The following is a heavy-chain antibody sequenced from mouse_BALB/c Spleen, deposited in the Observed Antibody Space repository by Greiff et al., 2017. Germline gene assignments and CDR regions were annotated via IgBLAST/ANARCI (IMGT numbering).Heavy chain of an antibody. CDR3: ARDDYDEGAWFAY. CDR1: GFSLTSYG. Sequence: VQVVESGPGLVAPSQSLSITCTVSGFSLTSYGVHWVRQPPGKGLEWLGVIWAGGSTNYNSALMSRLSISKDNSKSQVFLKMNSLQTDDTAMYYCARDDYDEGAWFAYWGQGTLVTVSA. CDR2: IWAGGST. J-gene: IGHJ3*01. D-gene: IGHD2-4*01. V-gene: IGHV2-9*02.